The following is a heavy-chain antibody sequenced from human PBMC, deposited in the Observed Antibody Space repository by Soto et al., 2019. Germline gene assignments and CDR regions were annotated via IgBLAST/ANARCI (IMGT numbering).Heavy chain of an antibody. CDR2: ITGSGGST. Sequence: PGWSLRLSCTSSVIIFITFAMSWVRQAPGKGLEWVSGITGSGGSTNYADSVKGRFTISRDNSKNTLYLQMNSLRVEDTAKYYCAIASATTIRGKPPAYWGQGTLVTVSS. J-gene: IGHJ4*02. V-gene: IGHV3-23*01. D-gene: IGHD3-10*01. CDR1: VIIFITFA. CDR3: AIASATTIRGKPPAY.